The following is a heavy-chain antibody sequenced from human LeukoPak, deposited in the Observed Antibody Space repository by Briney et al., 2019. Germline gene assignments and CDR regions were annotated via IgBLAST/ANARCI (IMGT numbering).Heavy chain of an antibody. D-gene: IGHD3-9*01. CDR2: INSDGSST. CDR1: GFTFSSYW. V-gene: IGHV3-74*01. Sequence: GGSLRLSCAASGFTFSSYWMHWVRQAPGKGLVWVSRINSDGSSTSYADSVKGRFTISRDNAKNTLYLQMNSLRAEDTAVYYCAKNGNGNYDILTGYYILYYYGMDVWGQGTTVTVSS. J-gene: IGHJ6*02. CDR3: AKNGNGNYDILTGYYILYYYGMDV.